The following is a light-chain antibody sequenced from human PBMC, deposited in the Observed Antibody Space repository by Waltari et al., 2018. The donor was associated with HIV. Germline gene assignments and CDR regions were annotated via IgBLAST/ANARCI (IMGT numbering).Light chain of an antibody. J-gene: IGKJ4*02. Sequence: VLAQSPATLSLSPGETSTLTCRASQSVTTNLAWYQQKPGQAPRSLIYDASNRASGIPARFSGSGAGTDFTLTISSLEPEDFAVYYCQQRSKWPPLTFGGGTKVEIK. CDR2: DAS. CDR3: QQRSKWPPLT. V-gene: IGKV3-11*01. CDR1: QSVTTN.